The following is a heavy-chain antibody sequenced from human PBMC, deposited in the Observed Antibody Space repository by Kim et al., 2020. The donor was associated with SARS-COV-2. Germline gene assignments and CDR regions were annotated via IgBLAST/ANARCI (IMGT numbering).Heavy chain of an antibody. Sequence: SETLSLTCAVYGGSFSGYYWSWIRQPPGKGLEWIGEINHSGSTNYNPSLKSRVTISVDTSKNQFSLKLSSVTAADTAVYYCARADHIVVVVAATRFEGYWFDPWGQGTLVTVSS. J-gene: IGHJ5*02. CDR3: ARADHIVVVVAATRFEGYWFDP. D-gene: IGHD2-15*01. V-gene: IGHV4-34*01. CDR2: INHSGST. CDR1: GGSFSGYY.